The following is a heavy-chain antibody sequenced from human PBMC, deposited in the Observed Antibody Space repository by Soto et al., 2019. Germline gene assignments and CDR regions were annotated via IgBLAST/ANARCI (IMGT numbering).Heavy chain of an antibody. CDR3: ASEVVRGIDV. D-gene: IGHD2-15*01. Sequence: QVQLVQSGAEVKKPGASVKVSCKASGYTFTSYDINWVRQATGQGLEWMGWMNPNSGNTGYAQKFKARTTRTTHPNTSTAYMELSSLRSEDTAVDYCASEVVRGIDVRGHGSTVTVSS. V-gene: IGHV1-8*01. CDR2: MNPNSGNT. CDR1: GYTFTSYD. J-gene: IGHJ6*02.